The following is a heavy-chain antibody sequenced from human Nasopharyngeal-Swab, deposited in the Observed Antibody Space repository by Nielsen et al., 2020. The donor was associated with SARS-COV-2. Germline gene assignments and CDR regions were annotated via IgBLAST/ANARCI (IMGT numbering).Heavy chain of an antibody. V-gene: IGHV5-10-1*01. D-gene: IGHD3-22*01. Sequence: VRQMPGKGLEWMGRIDPSDSYTNYSPSFQGHVTISADKSISTAYLQWSSLKASDTAMYYCARHPYYDGSGYSPLYFDYWGQGTLVTVSS. CDR2: IDPSDSYT. J-gene: IGHJ4*02. CDR3: ARHPYYDGSGYSPLYFDY.